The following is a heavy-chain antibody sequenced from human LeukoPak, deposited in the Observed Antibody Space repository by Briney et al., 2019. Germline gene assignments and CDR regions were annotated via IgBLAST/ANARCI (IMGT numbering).Heavy chain of an antibody. Sequence: GGSLRLSCTASGFTFSDYYMSWIRQAPGKGLEWVSYISSSSSYTKYADSVKGRFTISRDNARNSLYLQMNGLRAEDTAVYYCLPLLSRPYVEDGFDIWGQGTMVTVSS. J-gene: IGHJ3*02. CDR3: LPLLSRPYVEDGFDI. CDR1: GFTFSDYY. CDR2: ISSSSSYT. V-gene: IGHV3-11*06. D-gene: IGHD2/OR15-2a*01.